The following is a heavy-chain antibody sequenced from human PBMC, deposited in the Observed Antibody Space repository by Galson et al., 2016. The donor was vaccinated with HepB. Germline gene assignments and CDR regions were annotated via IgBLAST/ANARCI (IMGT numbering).Heavy chain of an antibody. Sequence: SLRLSCAASGFPFSERGMHWVRQAPGKGLEVVSSISRSGDSTDYADSVKGRFTISRDNSKNTLSLQVNSLTADDTAIYYCVQGSTAPAVWGKGTTVTVSS. D-gene: IGHD1-26*01. V-gene: IGHV3-23*01. CDR2: ISRSGDST. J-gene: IGHJ6*04. CDR3: VQGSTAPAV. CDR1: GFPFSERG.